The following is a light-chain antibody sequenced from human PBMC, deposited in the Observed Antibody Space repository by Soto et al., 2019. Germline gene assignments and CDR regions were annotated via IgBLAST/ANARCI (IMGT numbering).Light chain of an antibody. Sequence: QSALTQPASVSGSPGQSITISCTGTSSDVGGYILVSWYQLHPDKAPKLMIYEGRERPSGVSNRFSGSKSGNTASLTISGLQPEDEAHYYCCSYVGSDTYVIFGGGTKLTVL. V-gene: IGLV2-23*01. CDR3: CSYVGSDTYVI. J-gene: IGLJ2*01. CDR1: SSDVGGYIL. CDR2: EGR.